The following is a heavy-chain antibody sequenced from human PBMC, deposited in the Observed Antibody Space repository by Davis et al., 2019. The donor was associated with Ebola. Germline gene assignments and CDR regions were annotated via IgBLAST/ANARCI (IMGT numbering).Heavy chain of an antibody. J-gene: IGHJ4*02. V-gene: IGHV4-34*01. CDR1: GGSFSGYY. D-gene: IGHD1-26*01. CDR3: ARDRRVGARGFDY. Sequence: PSETLSLTCAVYGGSFSGYYWSWIRRPPGKGLEWIGEINHSGSTNYNPSLKSRVTISVDTSKNQFSLKLSSVTAADTAVYYCARDRRVGARGFDYWGQGTLVTVFS. CDR2: INHSGST.